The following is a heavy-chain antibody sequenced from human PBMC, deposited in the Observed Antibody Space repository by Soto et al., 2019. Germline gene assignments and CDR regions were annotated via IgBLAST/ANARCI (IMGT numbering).Heavy chain of an antibody. CDR2: ISYDGSNK. D-gene: IGHD2-21*02. J-gene: IGHJ6*02. V-gene: IGHV3-30*18. CDR1: GFTFSSYG. CDR3: AKIRTDYGMDV. Sequence: QVQLVESGGGVVQPGRSLRLSCAASGFTFSSYGMHWVRQAPGKGLEWVAVISYDGSNKYYADSVKGRFTISRDNSKNTLYLQMNSLRAEDTAVYYCAKIRTDYGMDVWGQGTTVTVSS.